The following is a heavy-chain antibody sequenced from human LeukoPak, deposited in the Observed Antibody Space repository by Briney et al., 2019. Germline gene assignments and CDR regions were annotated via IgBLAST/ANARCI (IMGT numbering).Heavy chain of an antibody. D-gene: IGHD6-6*01. CDR1: DGSISSYY. Sequence: PSETLSLTCTVSDGSISSYYWGWIRQPPGKGLEWIGSIYYSGSTYYNPSLKSRVTISVDTSKDQFSLKLSSVTAADTAVYYCARGTGYSSSSGYFDYWGQGTLVTVSS. J-gene: IGHJ4*02. CDR3: ARGTGYSSSSGYFDY. V-gene: IGHV4-39*07. CDR2: IYYSGST.